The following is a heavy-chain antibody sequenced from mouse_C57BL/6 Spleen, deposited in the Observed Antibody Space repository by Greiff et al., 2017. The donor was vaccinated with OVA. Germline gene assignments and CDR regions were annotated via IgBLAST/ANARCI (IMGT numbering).Heavy chain of an antibody. CDR3: ARSYYYGSSPPFDY. CDR1: GYAFSSYW. Sequence: QVQLQQSGAELVKPGASVKISCKASGYAFSSYWMNWVKQRPGKGLEWIGQIYPGDGDTNYNGKFKGKATLTADKSSSTAYMQLSSLTSEDSAVYFCARSYYYGSSPPFDYWGQGTTLTVSS. J-gene: IGHJ2*01. CDR2: IYPGDGDT. D-gene: IGHD1-1*01. V-gene: IGHV1-80*01.